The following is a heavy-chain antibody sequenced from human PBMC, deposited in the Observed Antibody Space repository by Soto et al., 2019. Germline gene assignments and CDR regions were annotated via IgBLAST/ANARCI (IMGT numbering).Heavy chain of an antibody. Sequence: VQLVESGGGGVQPGRSLRLSCAASGFTFSDYAMHWVRQAPGKGLEWVAVVSHDGGNKHNADSVKGRFTISRDSSKNTVSLEMTSLRAEDTAVYYCAKGGRQWLVTSDFNYWGQGALVTVSS. CDR1: GFTFSDYA. CDR3: AKGGRQWLVTSDFNY. CDR2: VSHDGGNK. V-gene: IGHV3-30*18. D-gene: IGHD6-19*01. J-gene: IGHJ4*02.